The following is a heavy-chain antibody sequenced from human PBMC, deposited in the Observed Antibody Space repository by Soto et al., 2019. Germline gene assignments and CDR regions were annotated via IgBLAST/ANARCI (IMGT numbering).Heavy chain of an antibody. CDR3: ARDRYNWNDRYYYGMDV. J-gene: IGHJ6*02. CDR1: GFTVSSNY. D-gene: IGHD1-20*01. V-gene: IGHV3-53*01. Sequence: GGSLRLSCAASGFTVSSNYMSWVRQAPGKGLEWVSVIYSGGSTYYADSVKGRFTISRDNSKNTLYLQMNSLRAEDTAVYYCARDRYNWNDRYYYGMDVWGQGTTVTVSS. CDR2: IYSGGST.